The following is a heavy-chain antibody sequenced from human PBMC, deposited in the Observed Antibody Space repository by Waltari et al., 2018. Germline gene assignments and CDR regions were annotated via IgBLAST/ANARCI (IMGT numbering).Heavy chain of an antibody. CDR3: ARERVGGGRDCCPFDS. V-gene: IGHV1-8*02. CDR1: GYSFTAYD. CDR2: MNPNSGNT. D-gene: IGHD2-21*01. J-gene: IGHJ4*02. Sequence: QVQLVQSGAEVKKPGASVKVSCTASGYSFTAYDFNWVRQATGHGLEWMGWMNPNSGNTGYAQKFQGRVTMTRDSSISTAYLELSSLRSEDSAVYYCARERVGGGRDCCPFDSWGQGTLVTVSS.